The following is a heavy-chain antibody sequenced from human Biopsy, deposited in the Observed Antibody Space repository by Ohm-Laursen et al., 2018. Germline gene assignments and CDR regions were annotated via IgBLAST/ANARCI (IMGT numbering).Heavy chain of an antibody. CDR2: IYPGGST. CDR1: GGDINNYY. Sequence: SDTLSLTCNVSGGDINNYYWSWIRQLAGKGLEWIGRIYPGGSTNYNPSLKSRVTMSVDTSKKQLSLRLRSVTAAGTAMYYCASVVLGPTNDAFDLWGQGTMVVVSS. J-gene: IGHJ3*01. CDR3: ASVVLGPTNDAFDL. D-gene: IGHD3-22*01. V-gene: IGHV4-4*07.